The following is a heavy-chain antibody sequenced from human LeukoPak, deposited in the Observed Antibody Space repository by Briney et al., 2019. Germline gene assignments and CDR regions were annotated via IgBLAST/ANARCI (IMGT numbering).Heavy chain of an antibody. Sequence: GGSLRLSCAASGFIFSTYSMNWVRQAPGKGPEWVSGISHFGKNTYYADSVKGRFTISRDNSKNTLSLQMNSLRAEDTAVYYCAKEGIGYCSSSNCLRNFDYWGQGTLVTVSS. CDR3: AKEGIGYCSSSNCLRNFDY. CDR2: ISHFGKNT. V-gene: IGHV3-23*01. CDR1: GFIFSTYS. J-gene: IGHJ4*02. D-gene: IGHD2-2*01.